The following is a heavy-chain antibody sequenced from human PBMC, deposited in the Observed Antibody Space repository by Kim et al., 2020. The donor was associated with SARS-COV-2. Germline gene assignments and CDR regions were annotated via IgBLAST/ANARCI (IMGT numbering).Heavy chain of an antibody. J-gene: IGHJ4*02. CDR3: AGGYCGGDCRFYH. CDR1: GSTFSSYA. CDR2: ISYDGSDK. D-gene: IGHD2-21*02. Sequence: GGSLRLSCAASGSTFSSYAMHWVRQAPGKGLEWVAVISYDGSDKYYADSVKGRFTISRDNSKNTLFLQMNSLRVEDTAVYYCAGGYCGGDCRFYHWGQGT. V-gene: IGHV3-30*04.